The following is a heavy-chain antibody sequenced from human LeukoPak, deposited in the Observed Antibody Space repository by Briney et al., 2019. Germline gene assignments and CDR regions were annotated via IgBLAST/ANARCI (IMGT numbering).Heavy chain of an antibody. Sequence: GGSLRLSCAASGFIVSSDYMNWVRQAPGKGLEWVSVIYTGGNTYYADSVKGRFTISRDNSKNTLYLQMHSLRAEDTAVYYCASPSSGQSFDIWGQGTMVTVSS. CDR1: GFIVSSDY. V-gene: IGHV3-53*01. CDR3: ASPSSGQSFDI. CDR2: IYTGGNT. D-gene: IGHD6-19*01. J-gene: IGHJ3*02.